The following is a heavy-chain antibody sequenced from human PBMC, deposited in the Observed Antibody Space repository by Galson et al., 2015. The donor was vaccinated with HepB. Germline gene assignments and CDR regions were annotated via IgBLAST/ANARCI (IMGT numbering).Heavy chain of an antibody. Sequence: SLRLSCAASGFTFSSYGMHWVRQAPGKGLEWVAVIWYDGSNKYYADSVKGRFTISRDNSKNTLYLQMNSLRAEDTAVYYCAKDRLGGSYYIDYWGQGTLVTVSS. CDR2: IWYDGSNK. D-gene: IGHD1-26*01. CDR1: GFTFSSYG. V-gene: IGHV3-33*06. CDR3: AKDRLGGSYYIDY. J-gene: IGHJ4*02.